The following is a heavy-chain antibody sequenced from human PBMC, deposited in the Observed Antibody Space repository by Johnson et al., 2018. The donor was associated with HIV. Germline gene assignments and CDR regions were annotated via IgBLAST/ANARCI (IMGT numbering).Heavy chain of an antibody. CDR3: AKEGRYCSSTSCSSTFDI. J-gene: IGHJ3*02. CDR2: ISYDGSNK. D-gene: IGHD2-2*01. V-gene: IGHV3-30-3*01. CDR1: GFTFSSYA. Sequence: QVQLVESGGGVVQPGRSLRLSCAASGFTFSSYAMHWVRQAPGKGLEWVAVISYDGSNKYYADSVKGRFPISRDNSKNTLYLQMNSLRVEDTALYYCAKEGRYCSSTSCSSTFDIWGQGTMVTVSS.